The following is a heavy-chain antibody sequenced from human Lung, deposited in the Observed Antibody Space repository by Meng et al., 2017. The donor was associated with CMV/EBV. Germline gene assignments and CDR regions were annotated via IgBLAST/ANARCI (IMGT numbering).Heavy chain of an antibody. CDR3: ARSYSYGWGPYYYYYGMDV. V-gene: IGHV4-34*01. J-gene: IGHJ6*02. CDR2: INHSGST. D-gene: IGHD5-18*01. Sequence: SXTXSLXCAVYGGSFSGYYWSWIRQPPGKGLEWIGEINHSGSTNYNPSLKSRVTISVDTSKNQFSLKLSSVTAADTAVYYCARSYSYGWGPYYYYYGMDVWXQGTTVTFSS. CDR1: GGSFSGYY.